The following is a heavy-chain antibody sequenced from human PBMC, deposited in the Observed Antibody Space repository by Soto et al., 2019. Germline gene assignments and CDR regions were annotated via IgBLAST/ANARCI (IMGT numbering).Heavy chain of an antibody. Sequence: ASVKVSCKASGYTFSDYFIHWVRQAPGQGLEWMGMINPNSGATKFPHSSRAGVSMTRDTSSTTVFVELSRLTSADTAVYYCARGGYSSSSIRFDPWGQGTLVTVSS. V-gene: IGHV1-2*02. CDR1: GYTFSDYF. J-gene: IGHJ5*02. D-gene: IGHD6-6*01. CDR2: INPNSGAT. CDR3: ARGGYSSSSIRFDP.